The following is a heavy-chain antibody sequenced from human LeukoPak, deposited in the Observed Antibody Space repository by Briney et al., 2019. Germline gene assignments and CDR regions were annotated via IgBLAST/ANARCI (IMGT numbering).Heavy chain of an antibody. CDR3: DRGYSDQNYYFDY. J-gene: IGHJ4*02. V-gene: IGHV4-59*01. Sequence: SETLSLTCTVSGGSLSSYYWSWIRQPPGNGLEWIGYICHSGSTNYNPSLKNRVTISGDTSKNQFSLILTAVTAADTPLYYCDRGYSDQNYYFDYWGQGTLVTVSS. CDR2: ICHSGST. D-gene: IGHD2-15*01. CDR1: GGSLSSYY.